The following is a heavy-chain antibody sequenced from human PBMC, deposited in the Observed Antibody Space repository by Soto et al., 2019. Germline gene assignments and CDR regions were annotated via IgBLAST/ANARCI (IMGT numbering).Heavy chain of an antibody. CDR1: GVSISSSNW. J-gene: IGHJ6*02. D-gene: IGHD2-15*01. CDR3: ARDRVVVAASEYYYYGMDV. Sequence: SETLSLTCAVSGVSISSSNWGSWVRQPPGKGLEWSGEIYHSGSTNYNPSLKSRVTISVDKSKNQFSLKLSSVTAADTAVYYCARDRVVVAASEYYYYGMDVWGQGTTVTVSS. CDR2: IYHSGST. V-gene: IGHV4-4*02.